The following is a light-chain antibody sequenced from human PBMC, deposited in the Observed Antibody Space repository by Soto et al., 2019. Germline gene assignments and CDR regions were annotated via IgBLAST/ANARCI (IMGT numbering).Light chain of an antibody. V-gene: IGKV1-5*03. CDR3: QQYINRYT. CDR2: KAT. J-gene: IGKJ1*01. CDR1: QNIDTW. Sequence: DIQMTQSPSTLSASVGDRVTITCRASQNIDTWLAWYQQKPGKAPKLMIYKATSLEGGVPSWFGGSGSGTEIPITISILQSDDFATYYWQQYINRYTFGEGTEVEIK.